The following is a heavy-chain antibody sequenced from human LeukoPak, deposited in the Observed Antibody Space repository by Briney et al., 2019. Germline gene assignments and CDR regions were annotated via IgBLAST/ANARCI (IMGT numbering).Heavy chain of an antibody. D-gene: IGHD2-15*01. J-gene: IGHJ4*02. Sequence: GESLKISCKGSGYSFTSYWIGWVRQMPGKGLEWMGIIYPGDSDTRYSPSFQGQVTISADKSISTAYLQWSSLKASDTAIYYCARQHCCADSCYSNFDYWGQGTLVTVSS. CDR3: ARQHCCADSCYSNFDY. CDR2: IYPGDSDT. V-gene: IGHV5-51*01. CDR1: GYSFTSYW.